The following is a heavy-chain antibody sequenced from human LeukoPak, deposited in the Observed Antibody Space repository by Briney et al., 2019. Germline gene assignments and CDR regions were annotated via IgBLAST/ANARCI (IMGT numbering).Heavy chain of an antibody. CDR2: IWYDGSNK. J-gene: IGHJ4*02. Sequence: GGSLRLSCAASGFTFSSYGMHWVRQAPGKGLEWVAVIWYDGSNKYYADSVKGRFTISRDNSKNTLYLQMNSLRAEDTAVYYCARSPGYDFWSGYYSGPDYWGQGTLVTVSP. D-gene: IGHD3-3*01. CDR1: GFTFSSYG. CDR3: ARSPGYDFWSGYYSGPDY. V-gene: IGHV3-33*01.